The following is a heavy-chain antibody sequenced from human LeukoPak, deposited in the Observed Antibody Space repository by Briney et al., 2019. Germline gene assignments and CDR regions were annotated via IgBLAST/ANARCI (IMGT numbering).Heavy chain of an antibody. CDR2: ISSSGNTI. V-gene: IGHV3-11*01. J-gene: IGHJ4*02. Sequence: GGSLRLSCAASGFTFSDYYMSWIRQAPGKGLEWVSYISSSGNTIYSADSVKGRFTISRDNAKNSLYLQINSLRAEDTAVYYCARATAADTAMIYFDYWGQGTLVTVSS. CDR1: GFTFSDYY. CDR3: ARATAADTAMIYFDY. D-gene: IGHD5-18*01.